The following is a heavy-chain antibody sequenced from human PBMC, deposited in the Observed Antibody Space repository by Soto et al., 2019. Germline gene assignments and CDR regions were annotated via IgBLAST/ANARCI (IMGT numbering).Heavy chain of an antibody. CDR1: GFTVSSNY. CDR3: ARGLYSGWHYIDY. Sequence: EVQLVESGGGLVQPGGSLRLSCSASGFTVSSNYMTWVRQAPGKGLEWVSVIYSGGSTYYADSVKGRFTISRDNYKNTLYLQMNSLRAEDTAVYYCARGLYSGWHYIDYWGKGTLFTVSS. CDR2: IYSGGST. V-gene: IGHV3-66*01. D-gene: IGHD5-12*01. J-gene: IGHJ4*02.